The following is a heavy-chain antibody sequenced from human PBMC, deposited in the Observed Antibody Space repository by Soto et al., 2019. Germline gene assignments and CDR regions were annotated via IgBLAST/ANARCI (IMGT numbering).Heavy chain of an antibody. Sequence: ASVKVSCKASGYTFTGYYMHWVRQAPGQGLEWMGWINPNSGGTNYAQKFQGRVTMTRDTSISKAYMELSRLRSDDTAVYYCARDRATVTAFDAFDIWGQGTMVTVSS. V-gene: IGHV1-2*02. J-gene: IGHJ3*02. CDR2: INPNSGGT. CDR1: GYTFTGYY. CDR3: ARDRATVTAFDAFDI. D-gene: IGHD4-17*01.